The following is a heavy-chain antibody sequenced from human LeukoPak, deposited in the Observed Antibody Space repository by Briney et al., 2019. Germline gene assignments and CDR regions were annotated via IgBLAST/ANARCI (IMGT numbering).Heavy chain of an antibody. CDR2: IYTSGST. CDR3: ARGSYIFDP. V-gene: IGHV4-61*05. D-gene: IGHD1-26*01. Sequence: TSETLSLTCTVSGGSISSNSNYWGWIRQPPGKGLEWIGHIYTSGSTNYNPSLKSRLTMSVDTSKNQFSLKLSSVTAADTAVYYCARGSYIFDPWGQGTLVTVSS. J-gene: IGHJ5*02. CDR1: GGSISSNSNY.